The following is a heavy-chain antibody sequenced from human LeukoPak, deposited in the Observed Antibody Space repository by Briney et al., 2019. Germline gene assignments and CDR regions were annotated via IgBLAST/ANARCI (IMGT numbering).Heavy chain of an antibody. V-gene: IGHV4-59*01. Sequence: SETLSLTCTVSGGSINTYYWSWIRQPPGKGLEWIGYIYSRGSTNYNPSLKSRVTMSIDTSKNQFSLKLTSVTAADTAVYYCAGGRYYDSSGYPYFDYWGQGTLVTVSS. CDR3: AGGRYYDSSGYPYFDY. CDR2: IYSRGST. CDR1: GGSINTYY. J-gene: IGHJ4*02. D-gene: IGHD3-22*01.